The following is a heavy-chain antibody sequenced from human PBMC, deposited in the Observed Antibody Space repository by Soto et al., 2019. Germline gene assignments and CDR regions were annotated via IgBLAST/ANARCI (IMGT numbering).Heavy chain of an antibody. D-gene: IGHD3-9*01. CDR1: GFTLSDYY. Sequence: QVQLVESGGGLVKPGGSLRLSCAASGFTLSDYYMTWIRQAPGKGLEWVSDISISGTTIHYADSVRGRFTISRDNAKNPPWVTMNPLRAGDTAVYYLARFRRDGYYNFWGQGTLVTVSS. J-gene: IGHJ4*02. V-gene: IGHV3-11*01. CDR3: ARFRRDGYYNF. CDR2: ISISGTTI.